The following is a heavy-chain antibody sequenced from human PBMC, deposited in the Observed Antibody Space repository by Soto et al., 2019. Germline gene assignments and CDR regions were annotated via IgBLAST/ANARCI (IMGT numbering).Heavy chain of an antibody. Sequence: SETLSLTCAVSGGSGSSTYGWSWVRQPPGKGLEWIGEIYHSGSANYNPSLKSRVTISVDNSKNQFSLNLNSVTAADTAVYYCARYNAASGTYYFDYWGQGTLVTVSS. V-gene: IGHV4-4*02. CDR2: IYHSGSA. D-gene: IGHD6-13*01. CDR3: ARYNAASGTYYFDY. CDR1: GGSGSSTYG. J-gene: IGHJ4*02.